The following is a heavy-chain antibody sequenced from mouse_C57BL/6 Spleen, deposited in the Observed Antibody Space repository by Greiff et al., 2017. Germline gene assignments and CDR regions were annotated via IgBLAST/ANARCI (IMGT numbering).Heavy chain of an antibody. V-gene: IGHV1-80*01. Sequence: LMESGASVKISCKASGYAFSSYWMNWVKQRPGKGLEWIGQIYPGDGDTNYNGKFKGKATLTADKSSSTAYMQLSSLTSEDSAVYFCARSGGCSGDYYAMDYWGQGTSVTVSS. CDR1: GYAFSSYW. D-gene: IGHD3-3*01. CDR3: ARSGGCSGDYYAMDY. CDR2: IYPGDGDT. J-gene: IGHJ4*01.